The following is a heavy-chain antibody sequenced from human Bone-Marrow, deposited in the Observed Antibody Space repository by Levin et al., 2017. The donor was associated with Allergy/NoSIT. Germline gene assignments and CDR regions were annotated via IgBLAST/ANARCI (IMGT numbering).Heavy chain of an antibody. CDR3: ATSQVGARVLYFGLDV. J-gene: IGHJ6*02. D-gene: IGHD1-26*01. CDR1: GYNFTHFY. Sequence: ASVKVSCKASGYNFTHFYIHWVRQAPGQGLEWMALVDPSGPAATYAQDFQGRITMTRDTSTSTVNMKLNSLRSEDTAKYYCATSQVGARVLYFGLDVWGQGTTVVVSS. V-gene: IGHV1-46*01. CDR2: VDPSGPAA.